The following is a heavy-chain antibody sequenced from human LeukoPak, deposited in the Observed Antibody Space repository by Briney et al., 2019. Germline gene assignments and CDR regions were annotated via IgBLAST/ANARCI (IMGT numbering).Heavy chain of an antibody. CDR3: ARVPSGSYTYYFDY. Sequence: ASVKVSCKSSGYTFTTYGISWVRQAPGQGLEWMGWISAYNGNTNYAQKLQGRVIMTTDTSTSTAYMELRSLRSDDTAVYYCARVPSGSYTYYFDYWGQGTLVTVSS. CDR1: GYTFTTYG. J-gene: IGHJ4*02. D-gene: IGHD1-26*01. CDR2: ISAYNGNT. V-gene: IGHV1-18*01.